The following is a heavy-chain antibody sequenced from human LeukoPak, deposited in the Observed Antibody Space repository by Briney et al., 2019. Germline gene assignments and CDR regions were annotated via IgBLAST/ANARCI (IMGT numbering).Heavy chain of an antibody. CDR1: GLTFSSYW. CDR2: TYSGGST. CDR3: ARDLSRDGYIDY. V-gene: IGHV3-66*01. J-gene: IGHJ4*02. D-gene: IGHD2/OR15-2a*01. Sequence: GGSLRLSCAASGLTFSSYWMSGGRQVPGKGLEWVSVTYSGGSTYYADSVKGRFTISRDNSTNTLYLQMNSLRAEDTAVYYCARDLSRDGYIDYWGQGTLVTVSS.